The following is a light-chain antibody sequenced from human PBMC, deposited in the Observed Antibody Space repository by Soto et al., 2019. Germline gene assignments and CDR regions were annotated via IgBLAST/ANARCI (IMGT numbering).Light chain of an antibody. V-gene: IGKV1-39*01. Sequence: DIQMTQSPSSLSASVGDRVTITCRASQSISSYLNWYQQKPGRAPKLLIYDASTLESGVPSRFSGGGSGTDFTLTISSLQPEDFATYYCQQVNVYPSTFGGGTKVDIK. J-gene: IGKJ4*01. CDR3: QQVNVYPST. CDR2: DAS. CDR1: QSISSY.